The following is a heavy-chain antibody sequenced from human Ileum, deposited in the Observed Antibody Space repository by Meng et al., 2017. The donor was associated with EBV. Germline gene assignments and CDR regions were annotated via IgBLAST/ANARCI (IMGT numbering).Heavy chain of an antibody. D-gene: IGHD3-10*01. J-gene: IGHJ5*02. V-gene: IGHV4-31*03. CDR1: GGPISSGGYY. CDR2: IHSSGST. Sequence: QVRPQESGPGLVKPSQTLSLTCTVSGGPISSGGYYWSWIRQHPGKGLEWIGYIHSSGSTYYNPSLRSRLTISVDTSKNQFSLKLSSVTAADTAVYYCARASYGSGSPLGESWFDPWGQGTLVTVSS. CDR3: ARASYGSGSPLGESWFDP.